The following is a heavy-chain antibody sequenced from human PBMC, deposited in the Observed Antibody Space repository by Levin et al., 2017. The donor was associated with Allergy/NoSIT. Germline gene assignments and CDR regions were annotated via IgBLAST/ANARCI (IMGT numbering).Heavy chain of an antibody. V-gene: IGHV4-39*01. CDR3: ASIPPELWFGETTYNKYYMDV. D-gene: IGHD3-10*01. Sequence: SCTVSGGSISSSSYYWGWIRQPPGKGLEWIGSIYYSGSTYYNPSLKSRVTISVDTSKNQFSLKLSSVTAADTAVYYCASIPPELWFGETTYNKYYMDVWGKGTTVTVSS. CDR2: IYYSGST. J-gene: IGHJ6*03. CDR1: GGSISSSSYY.